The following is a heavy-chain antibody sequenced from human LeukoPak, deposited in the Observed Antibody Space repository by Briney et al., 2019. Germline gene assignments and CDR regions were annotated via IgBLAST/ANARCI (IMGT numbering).Heavy chain of an antibody. V-gene: IGHV1-69*06. CDR1: GGTFSNYA. J-gene: IGHJ4*02. D-gene: IGHD6-13*01. Sequence: GSSVKVSCKASGGTFSNYAITWVRQAPGQGLEWMGGIIPVFGTPNYAQKFQGRVTVTADKSTSTAYMELSSLRSEDTAVYYCARGFGSAWYGTFFDYWGQGTLSPSPQ. CDR2: IIPVFGTP. CDR3: ARGFGSAWYGTFFDY.